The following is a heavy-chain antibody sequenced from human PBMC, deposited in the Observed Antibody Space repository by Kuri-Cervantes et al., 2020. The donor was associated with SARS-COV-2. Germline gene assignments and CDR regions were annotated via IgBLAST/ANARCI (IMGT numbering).Heavy chain of an antibody. Sequence: ESLRLSCTVSGGSISSSSYYWGWIRQPPGKGLEWIGSIYYSGSTYYNPSLKSRVTISVDKSKNQFSLKLSSVTAADTAVYYCARGIFGPFDPWGQGTLVTVSS. CDR2: IYYSGST. CDR1: GGSISSSSYY. V-gene: IGHV4-39*07. CDR3: ARGIFGPFDP. D-gene: IGHD3-3*01. J-gene: IGHJ5*02.